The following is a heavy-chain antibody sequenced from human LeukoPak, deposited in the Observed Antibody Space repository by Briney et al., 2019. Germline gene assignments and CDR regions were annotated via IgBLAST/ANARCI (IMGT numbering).Heavy chain of an antibody. Sequence: GGSLRLSCAASGFTFDDYAMHWVRQAPGKGLEWVSGISWNSGSTGYADSVKGRFTISRDNAKNSLYLQMNSLRAEDTALYYCAKDIIDSYGSYGMDVWGQGTTVTVSS. V-gene: IGHV3-9*01. CDR3: AKDIIDSYGSYGMDV. CDR1: GFTFDDYA. D-gene: IGHD5-18*01. J-gene: IGHJ6*02. CDR2: ISWNSGST.